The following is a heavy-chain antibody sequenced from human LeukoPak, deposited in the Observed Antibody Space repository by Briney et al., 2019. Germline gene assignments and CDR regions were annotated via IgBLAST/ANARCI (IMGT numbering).Heavy chain of an antibody. CDR3: AREEWYDAFDI. CDR2: LIPIFGTA. V-gene: IGHV1-69*13. CDR1: GGTFSSYT. Sequence: SVKVSCKASGGTFSSYTISWVRQAPGQGLEWMAGLIPIFGTANYAQKFQGRVTLTAEEFTSTAYMELSSLRSEDTAVYYCAREEWYDAFDIWGQGTMVTVSS. J-gene: IGHJ3*02. D-gene: IGHD3-3*01.